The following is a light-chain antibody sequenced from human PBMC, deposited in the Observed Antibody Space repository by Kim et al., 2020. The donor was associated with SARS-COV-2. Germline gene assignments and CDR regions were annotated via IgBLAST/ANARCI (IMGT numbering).Light chain of an antibody. V-gene: IGLV3-1*01. CDR2: QDT. CDR1: KLGDKY. Sequence: VSPGQTASITCSGDKLGDKYVCWYQQKPGQSPVLVIYQDTKRPSGIPERFSGSNSGNTATLTISGTQAMDEADYYCQAWDSSIVVFGGGTQLTVL. J-gene: IGLJ2*01. CDR3: QAWDSSIVV.